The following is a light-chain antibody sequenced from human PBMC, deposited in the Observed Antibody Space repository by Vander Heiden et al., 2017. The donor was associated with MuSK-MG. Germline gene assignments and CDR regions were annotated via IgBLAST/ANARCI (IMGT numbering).Light chain of an antibody. CDR2: GSS. V-gene: IGKV3-15*01. J-gene: IGKJ3*01. CDR1: QSGSSN. Sequence: EIVMTQSPATLAVSPGERATLSCRASQSGSSNLAWYQQNPGQAPRLLIYGSSTRATGIPARFSGSGCGTEFTLTISSLQSEDFAVYYCQQYNNWPPFTFGHGTKVDIK. CDR3: QQYNNWPPFT.